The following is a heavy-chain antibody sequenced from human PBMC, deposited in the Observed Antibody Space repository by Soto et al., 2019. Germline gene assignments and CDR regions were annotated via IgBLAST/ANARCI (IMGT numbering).Heavy chain of an antibody. CDR3: ARHEEGYYCGSWSRNYGMDV. CDR1: GYSFPIYW. V-gene: IGHV5-10-1*01. Sequence: GESLKISLYGSGYSFPIYWNSWVRQMPGKGPEWIGRFDPSDSYTNYSPSFQGHFTISADKSNSTAYLQRSSLKASDTAMYYCARHEEGYYCGSWSRNYGMDVWGQGTTVTVSS. CDR2: FDPSDSYT. D-gene: IGHD3-10*01. J-gene: IGHJ6*02.